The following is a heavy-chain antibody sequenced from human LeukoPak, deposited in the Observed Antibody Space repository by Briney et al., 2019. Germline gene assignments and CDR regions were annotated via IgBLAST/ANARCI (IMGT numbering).Heavy chain of an antibody. D-gene: IGHD3-10*01. Sequence: PSETLSLTCTVSGGSVSSGSYYWRWIRQPPGKELEGIGYIYYSGSAKYNPSLKSRVTISVDTSKHQFSLKLTSVTAADTAVYYCARGFGDWGLSWFDPWGQGTLVTVSS. CDR2: IYYSGSA. J-gene: IGHJ5*02. CDR3: ARGFGDWGLSWFDP. CDR1: GGSVSSGSYY. V-gene: IGHV4-61*01.